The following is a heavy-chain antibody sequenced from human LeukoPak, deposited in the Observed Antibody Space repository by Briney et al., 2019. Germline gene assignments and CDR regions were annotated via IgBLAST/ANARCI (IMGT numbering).Heavy chain of an antibody. V-gene: IGHV1-69*13. CDR1: GGTFSSYA. J-gene: IGHJ2*01. CDR2: IIPIFGTA. Sequence: SVKVSCKASGGTFSSYAISWVRQAPGQGLEWMGGIIPIFGTANYAQKFQGRVTITADESTSTAYMELSSLRSEDTAVYYCARELSGDRGWAYWYFDLWGRGTLVTVSS. D-gene: IGHD4-17*01. CDR3: ARELSGDRGWAYWYFDL.